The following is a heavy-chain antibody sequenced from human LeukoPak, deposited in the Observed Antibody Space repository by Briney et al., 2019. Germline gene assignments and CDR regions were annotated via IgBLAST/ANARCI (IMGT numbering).Heavy chain of an antibody. CDR2: TYYRSKWYN. CDR3: ARVHRNYDILTGEYYYYGMDV. J-gene: IGHJ6*04. V-gene: IGHV6-1*01. Sequence: SQTLSLTCALSGDSVSSNSAAWNWIRQSPSRGLEWLGRTYYRSKWYNDYAVSVKSRITINPDTSKNQFSLQLNSVTPEDTAVYYCARVHRNYDILTGEYYYYGMDVWGKGTTVTVSS. CDR1: GDSVSSNSAA. D-gene: IGHD3-9*01.